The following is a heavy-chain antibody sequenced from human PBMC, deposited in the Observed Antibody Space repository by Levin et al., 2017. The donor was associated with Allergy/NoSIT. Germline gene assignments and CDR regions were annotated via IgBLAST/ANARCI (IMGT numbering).Heavy chain of an antibody. J-gene: IGHJ6*03. CDR2: ISAYNGNT. CDR1: GYTFTSYG. Sequence: ASVKVSCKASGYTFTSYGISWVRQAPGQGLEWMGWISAYNGNTNYAQKLQGRVTMTTDTSTSTAYMELRSLRSDDTAVYYCARVGCSSTSCYREYYYYYYYMDVWGKGTTVTVSS. D-gene: IGHD2-2*01. V-gene: IGHV1-18*01. CDR3: ARVGCSSTSCYREYYYYYYYMDV.